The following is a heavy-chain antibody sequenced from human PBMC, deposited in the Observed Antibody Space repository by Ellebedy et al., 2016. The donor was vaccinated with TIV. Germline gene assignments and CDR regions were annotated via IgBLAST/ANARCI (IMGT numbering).Heavy chain of an antibody. CDR3: AKVDCSSTSCYPVEPNWFDP. CDR1: GFTFSNYR. CDR2: ISSSSSYI. Sequence: GGSLRLXXAASGFTFSNYRRNGVRQAPGKGLEWVSSISSSSSYIYYADSVKGRFTISRDNAKNSLYLQMNSLRAEDTAVYYCAKVDCSSTSCYPVEPNWFDPWGQGTLVTVSS. V-gene: IGHV3-21*04. D-gene: IGHD2-2*01. J-gene: IGHJ5*02.